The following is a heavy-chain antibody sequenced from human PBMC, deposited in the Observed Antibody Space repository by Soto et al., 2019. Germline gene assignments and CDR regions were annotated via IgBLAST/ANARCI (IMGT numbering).Heavy chain of an antibody. CDR2: IWYDGSIE. CDR1: GFTLSSYA. CDR3: VKGGVAAPGNNWHFGL. V-gene: IGHV3-33*06. Sequence: QVQLVESGGGVVQPGTSLRLSCAASGFTLSSYAMHWVRQAPGKGLEWVAVIWYDGSIEYYADSVKGRFTISRDNSRNTLFLQMNTRRVEDTAIYYCVKGGVAAPGNNWHFGLWGRGTLVTVSS. J-gene: IGHJ2*01. D-gene: IGHD6-13*01.